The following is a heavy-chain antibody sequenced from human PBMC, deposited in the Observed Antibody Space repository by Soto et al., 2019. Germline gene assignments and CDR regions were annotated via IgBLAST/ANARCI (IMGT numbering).Heavy chain of an antibody. J-gene: IGHJ4*02. D-gene: IGHD1-26*01. CDR3: AKEVRYGGNNDY. V-gene: IGHV3-23*01. CDR2: ISGSGGST. Sequence: LRLSCAASGFTSSSYAMSWVRQAPGKGLEWVSAISGSGGSTYYADSVKGRFTISRDNSKNTLYLQMNSLRAEDTAVYYCAKEVRYGGNNDYWGQGTLVTVSS. CDR1: GFTSSSYA.